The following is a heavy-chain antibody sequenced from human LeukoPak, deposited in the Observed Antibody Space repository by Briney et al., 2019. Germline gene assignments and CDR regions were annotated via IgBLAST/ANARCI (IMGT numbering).Heavy chain of an antibody. CDR2: IYYSGST. Sequence: SETLSLTCPVSGGSISSYYWSWIRQPPGKGLEWIGYIYYSGSTTYKSSLKSRVTISVDTSKNQFSLKLSSVTAADTALYYCARGSTSSHHPALSWGQGTLVTVSS. CDR1: GGSISSYY. J-gene: IGHJ4*02. D-gene: IGHD6-13*01. CDR3: ARGSTSSHHPALS. V-gene: IGHV4-59*01.